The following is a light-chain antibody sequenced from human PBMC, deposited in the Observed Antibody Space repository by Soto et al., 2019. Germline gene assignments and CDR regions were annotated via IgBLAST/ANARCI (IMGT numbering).Light chain of an antibody. CDR2: DAS. CDR1: QSVSSY. CDR3: QQRSNWPPVYT. J-gene: IGKJ2*01. Sequence: EIVLTQSPATLSLSPGXRATLSCRASQSVSSYLAWYQQKPGQAPRLLIYDASNRATGIPARFSGSGSGTDFTLTISSLEPEDFAVYYCQQRSNWPPVYTFGQGTKVDIK. V-gene: IGKV3-11*01.